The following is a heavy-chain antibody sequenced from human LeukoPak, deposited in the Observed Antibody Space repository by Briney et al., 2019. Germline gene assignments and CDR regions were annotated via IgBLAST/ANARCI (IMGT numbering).Heavy chain of an antibody. CDR1: GGSFSGYY. V-gene: IGHV4-34*01. Sequence: SETLSLTCAVYGGSFSGYYWSWIRQPPGKGLEWIGEINHSGSTNYNPSLKSRVTISVDTSKNQFSLKLSSVTAADTAVYYCASSRLGGAFDIWGQGTMVTVSS. D-gene: IGHD7-27*01. CDR3: ASSRLGGAFDI. CDR2: INHSGST. J-gene: IGHJ3*02.